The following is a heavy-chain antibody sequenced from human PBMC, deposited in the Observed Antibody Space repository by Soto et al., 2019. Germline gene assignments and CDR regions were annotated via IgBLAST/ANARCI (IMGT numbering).Heavy chain of an antibody. D-gene: IGHD1-26*01. Sequence: QVQLRESGPGLVKPSGTLSLTCAVFGGSISNSNWWTWVRQPPGKGLDWIGEIFHSGSTNYNSSLMGRVTISVDKANNQFSLKLSSVTAADTAVYYCAHRPIVGAAIWGQGTLVTVSS. CDR1: GGSISNSNW. CDR3: AHRPIVGAAI. V-gene: IGHV4-4*02. J-gene: IGHJ4*02. CDR2: IFHSGST.